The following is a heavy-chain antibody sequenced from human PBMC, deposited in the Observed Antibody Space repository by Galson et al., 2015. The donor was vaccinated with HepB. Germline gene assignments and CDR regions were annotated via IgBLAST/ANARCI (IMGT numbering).Heavy chain of an antibody. D-gene: IGHD6-13*01. Sequence: SLRLSCAASGFTFSSYSMNWVRQAPGKGLEWVSSISSSSSYIYYADSVKGRFTISRDNAKNSLYLQMNSLRAEDTAVYYCARRGYSSPMFDYWGQGTLVTVSS. CDR3: ARRGYSSPMFDY. CDR2: ISSSSSYI. CDR1: GFTFSSYS. J-gene: IGHJ4*02. V-gene: IGHV3-21*01.